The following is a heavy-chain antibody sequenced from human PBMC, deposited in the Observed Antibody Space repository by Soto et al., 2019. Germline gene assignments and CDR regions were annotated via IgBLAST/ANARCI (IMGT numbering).Heavy chain of an antibody. V-gene: IGHV3-23*01. CDR2: ISGSVGST. CDR1: GFTFSSYA. D-gene: IGHD3-3*02. CDR3: AKDIAGPFPRCHAFDI. J-gene: IGHJ3*02. Sequence: GGSLRLSCAASGFTFSSYAMSWVRQAPGKGLEWVSAISGSVGSTYYADSVKGRFTISRDNSKNTLYLQMNSLRAEDTAVDYCAKDIAGPFPRCHAFDIWGQGTMVTVSS.